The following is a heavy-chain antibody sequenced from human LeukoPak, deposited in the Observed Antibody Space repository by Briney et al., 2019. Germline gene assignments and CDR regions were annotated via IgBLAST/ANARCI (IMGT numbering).Heavy chain of an antibody. CDR1: GDSISNYY. V-gene: IGHV4-59*01. CDR3: ARAEKAVTGTLDY. Sequence: SETLSLTCTVSGDSISNYYCSWLRQSPGKELEWIGYMYNRGSTIYNPSLKSRVTISTDTSKNQFSLRLTSVTAADTAVYYCARAEKAVTGTLDYWGQGTLITVSS. D-gene: IGHD6-19*01. J-gene: IGHJ4*02. CDR2: MYNRGST.